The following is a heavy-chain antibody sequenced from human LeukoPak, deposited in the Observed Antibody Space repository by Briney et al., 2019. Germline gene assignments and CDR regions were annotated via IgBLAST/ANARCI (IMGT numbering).Heavy chain of an antibody. CDR2: IGSSGSTI. CDR1: GFTFSSHI. J-gene: IGHJ4*02. D-gene: IGHD3-16*01. Sequence: PGGSLRPSCAASGFTFSSHIMNWVRQAPGKGLEWVSYIGSSGSTIHYADSVKGRFTISRDNAKNSLYLQMNSLRADDTALYYCARVYNWGSLDYWGQGTLVTVSS. CDR3: ARVYNWGSLDY. V-gene: IGHV3-48*04.